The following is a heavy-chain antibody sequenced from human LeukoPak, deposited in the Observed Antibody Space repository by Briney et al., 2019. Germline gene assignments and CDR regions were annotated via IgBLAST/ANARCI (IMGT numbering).Heavy chain of an antibody. V-gene: IGHV4-30-2*01. CDR2: ISHSESA. J-gene: IGHJ4*02. Sequence: SQTLSLTCTVSGGSISSGANYWSWIRQPPGRGLEWIGYISHSESAYYNPSLKSRVTISVDTSKNQFSLKLSSVTAADTAVYYCARAFKIREQWLAPFDYWGQGTLVTVSS. CDR3: ARAFKIREQWLAPFDY. D-gene: IGHD6-19*01. CDR1: GGSISSGANY.